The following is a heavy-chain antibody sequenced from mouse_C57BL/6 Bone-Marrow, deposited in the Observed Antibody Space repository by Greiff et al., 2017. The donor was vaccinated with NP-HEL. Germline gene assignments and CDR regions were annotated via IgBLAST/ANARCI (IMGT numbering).Heavy chain of an antibody. V-gene: IGHV1-82*01. J-gene: IGHJ1*03. D-gene: IGHD1-1*01. CDR3: AREGTYCYGRSFYWYFEV. CDR2: IYPGDGDT. Sequence: QVQLQQSGPELVKPGASVKISCKASGYAFSSSWMNWVKQRPGKGLEWIGRIYPGDGDTNYNGKFKGKATLTADKSSSTAYMQLSSLTSEDSAVYYCAREGTYCYGRSFYWYFEVWGTGTTVTVSS. CDR1: GYAFSSSW.